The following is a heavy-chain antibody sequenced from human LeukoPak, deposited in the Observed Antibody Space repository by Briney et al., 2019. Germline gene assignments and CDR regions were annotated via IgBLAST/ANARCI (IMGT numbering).Heavy chain of an antibody. CDR1: GFTLSRYW. D-gene: IGHD3-10*01. V-gene: IGHV3-7*03. J-gene: IGHJ3*02. CDR3: ARDWVAGVPFDAFDI. Sequence: PGGSLRLSCAAFGFTLSRYWMSWVRQAPGKGLEWVANIKEDGSEKYYVDSVKGRFTISRDNAQNSVYLHMNSLTAEDTALYYCARDWVAGVPFDAFDIWGQGTMVSVSS. CDR2: IKEDGSEK.